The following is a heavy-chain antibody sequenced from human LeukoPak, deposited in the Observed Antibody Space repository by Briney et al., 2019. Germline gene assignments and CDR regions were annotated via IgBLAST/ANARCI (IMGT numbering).Heavy chain of an antibody. D-gene: IGHD3-10*01. V-gene: IGHV3-53*01. CDR3: ARDASGSRPNS. J-gene: IGHJ4*02. CDR1: GFTVSSDY. Sequence: GGSLRLSCAASGFTVSSDYMTWVRQAPGKGLEWLSSIDVAGNTIYAHYVRGRFTISRDNSKNTLYLQMNSLRVDDTAVYLCARDASGSRPNSWGPGTLVTVTS. CDR2: IDVAGNT.